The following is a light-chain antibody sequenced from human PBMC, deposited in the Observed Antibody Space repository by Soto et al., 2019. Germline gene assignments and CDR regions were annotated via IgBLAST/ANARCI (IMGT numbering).Light chain of an antibody. CDR3: LSYTSANTRV. Sequence: QSALTQPASVSASPGQSITLSCTGTSSDVGGYKFVSWYQHHPGKAPKLMIYEVNNRPSGVSNGFSGSKSGNTASMTISGRQPEGEADYYCLSYTSANTRVFGGGTKLTVL. V-gene: IGLV2-14*01. J-gene: IGLJ3*02. CDR1: SSDVGGYKF. CDR2: EVN.